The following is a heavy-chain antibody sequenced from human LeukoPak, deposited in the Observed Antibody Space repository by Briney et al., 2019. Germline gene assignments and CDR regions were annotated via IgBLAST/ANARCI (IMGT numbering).Heavy chain of an antibody. Sequence: SETLSLTCTVSGGSISSSHWSWIRQPPRKGLEWIGYISYSGSTNYNPSPRSRVTISKDTFKNQFSLKLSSVTAADTAVYYCARLCSSSSCYVSFDIWGQGTMVTVSS. CDR1: GGSISSSH. J-gene: IGHJ3*02. D-gene: IGHD2-2*01. CDR3: ARLCSSSSCYVSFDI. V-gene: IGHV4-59*08. CDR2: ISYSGST.